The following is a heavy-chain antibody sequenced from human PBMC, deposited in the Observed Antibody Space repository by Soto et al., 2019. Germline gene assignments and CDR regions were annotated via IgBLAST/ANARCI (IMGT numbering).Heavy chain of an antibody. V-gene: IGHV3-30*18. J-gene: IGHJ4*02. CDR3: AKDKGVFNWATSYFDY. Sequence: PVGSLRLSCAASGFTFSNYAMHWVRQAPGKGLEWVALTSYDGNNEYYTDSVKGRSTISRDNSKNTLFLQMNSPRPEDTAVYYCAKDKGVFNWATSYFDYWGQGALVTVPS. CDR2: TSYDGNNE. D-gene: IGHD1-1*01. CDR1: GFTFSNYA.